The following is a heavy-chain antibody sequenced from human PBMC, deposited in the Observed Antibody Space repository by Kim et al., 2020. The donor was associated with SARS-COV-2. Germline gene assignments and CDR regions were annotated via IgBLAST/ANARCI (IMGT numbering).Heavy chain of an antibody. CDR3: ARGPSRRFGGKRMDV. J-gene: IGHJ6*02. D-gene: IGHD3-10*01. V-gene: IGHV1-69*01. Sequence: QKFQGRVTITADESTSTAYMELSSLRSEDTAVYYCARGPSRRFGGKRMDVWGQGTTVTVSS.